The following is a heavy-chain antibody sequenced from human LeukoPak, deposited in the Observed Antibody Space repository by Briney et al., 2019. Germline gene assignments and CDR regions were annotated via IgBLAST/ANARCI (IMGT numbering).Heavy chain of an antibody. CDR1: GFTFSSYW. V-gene: IGHV3-74*01. D-gene: IGHD7-27*01. CDR2: INTDGSGT. J-gene: IGHJ4*02. CDR3: ATDYWGSLNY. Sequence: PGGSLRLSCAASGFTFSSYWTDWVRQVPGKGLVWVSRINTDGSGTSYAASIMGRFTISRDNAKNTLYLQMNSLRAEDTAIYYCATDYWGSLNYWGQGTLVTVSS.